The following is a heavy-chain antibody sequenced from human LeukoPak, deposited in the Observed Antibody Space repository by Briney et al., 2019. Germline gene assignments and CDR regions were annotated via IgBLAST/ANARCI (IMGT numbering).Heavy chain of an antibody. D-gene: IGHD3-3*01. J-gene: IGHJ5*02. CDR3: ARGARITIFGVVIQGPNWFDP. CDR1: GGSISSGGYY. V-gene: IGHV4-31*03. Sequence: SETLSLTCTVSGGSISSGGYYWSWIRQHPGKGLEWIGYIYYSGSTYYNPSLKSRVTISVDTSKNQFSLKLSSVTAADTAVYYCARGARITIFGVVIQGPNWFDPWGQGTLVTVSS. CDR2: IYYSGST.